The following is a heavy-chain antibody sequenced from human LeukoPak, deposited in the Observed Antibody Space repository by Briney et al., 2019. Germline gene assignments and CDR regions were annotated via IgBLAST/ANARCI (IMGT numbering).Heavy chain of an antibody. CDR1: GYTFTSYD. Sequence: ASVKVSYKASGYTFTSYDINWGRQATGQGLEWMGWMNPNSGNTGYAQKFQGRVAMTRNTSISTAYMELSSLRSEDTAVYYCARGQIEFYSGSYGWVDYWGQGTLVTVSS. CDR2: MNPNSGNT. D-gene: IGHD1-26*01. CDR3: ARGQIEFYSGSYGWVDY. J-gene: IGHJ4*02. V-gene: IGHV1-8*01.